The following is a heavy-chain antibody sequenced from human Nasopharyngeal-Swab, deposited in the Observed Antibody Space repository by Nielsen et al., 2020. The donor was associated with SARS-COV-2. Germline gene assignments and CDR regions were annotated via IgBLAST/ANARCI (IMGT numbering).Heavy chain of an antibody. D-gene: IGHD3-3*01. CDR2: ISSSGSTI. V-gene: IGHV3-11*01. CDR3: ARAGNFWSGYYRSYYYGMDV. J-gene: IGHJ6*02. Sequence: RQAPGTGLEWVSYISSSGSTIYYADSVKGRFTISRDNDKNSLYLQMNSLRAEDTAVYYCARAGNFWSGYYRSYYYGMDVWGQGTTVTVSS.